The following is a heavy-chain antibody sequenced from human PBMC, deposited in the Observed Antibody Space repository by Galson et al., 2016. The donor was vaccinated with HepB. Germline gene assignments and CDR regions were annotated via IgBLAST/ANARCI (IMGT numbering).Heavy chain of an antibody. CDR1: GFTFTSYP. D-gene: IGHD1-14*01. V-gene: IGHV3-30*04. CDR3: PSGFCASISCPLGHF. CDR2: TSFDGSRV. J-gene: IGHJ4*02. Sequence: SLRLSCAASGFTFTSYPIHWVRQAPGKGLEWVGVTSFDGSRVYYAESVDGRFTISRDNSQNTLYLQMHNLKTEDTAHYYCPSGFCASISCPLGHFWGQGAQVTVSS.